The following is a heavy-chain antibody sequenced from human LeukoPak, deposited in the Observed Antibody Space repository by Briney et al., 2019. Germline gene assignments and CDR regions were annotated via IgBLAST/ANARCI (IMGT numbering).Heavy chain of an antibody. J-gene: IGHJ3*02. D-gene: IGHD6-19*01. CDR2: ISDSSSTI. Sequence: GGSLRLSCAASGFTFSSYSMSWVRQAPGKGLEWVSYISDSSSTIYYADSVKGRFTISRDNAKNSLYLQMNSLRAEDTAVYFCARDQDSSGWYGVAFDIWGQGTMVTVSS. CDR3: ARDQDSSGWYGVAFDI. V-gene: IGHV3-48*01. CDR1: GFTFSSYS.